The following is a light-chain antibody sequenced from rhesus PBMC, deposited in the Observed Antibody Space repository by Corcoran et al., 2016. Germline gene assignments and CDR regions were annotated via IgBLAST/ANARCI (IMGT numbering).Light chain of an antibody. V-gene: IGKV3-24*01. CDR1: QSVTSS. CDR3: LQYSNWPLT. J-gene: IGKJ4*01. CDR2: GAS. Sequence: EIVMTQSPATLSLSPGERATLSCRASQSVTSSLAWYQQKPGQAPRLLIYGASSRATGIPDRFSGSGSGTDFTLTISSLEPEDVAVYYCLQYSNWPLTFGGGTKVELK.